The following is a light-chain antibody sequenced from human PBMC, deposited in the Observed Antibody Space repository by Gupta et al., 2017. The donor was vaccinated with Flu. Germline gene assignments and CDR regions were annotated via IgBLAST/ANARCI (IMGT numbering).Light chain of an antibody. Sequence: AIEMTQCPSSLSASVGDRVTITCRASQGIRNDLGWYQQKPGKAPKLLIYAASRAKSRLPSRLSSSASGTDITLTISIRPPEDFVTYYCRLKDNYPRTFGQGTKVEIK. CDR3: RLKDNYPRT. V-gene: IGKV1-6*01. J-gene: IGKJ1*01. CDR1: QGIRND. CDR2: AAS.